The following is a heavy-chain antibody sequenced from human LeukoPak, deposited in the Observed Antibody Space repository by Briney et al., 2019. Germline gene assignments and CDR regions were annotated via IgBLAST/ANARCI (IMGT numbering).Heavy chain of an antibody. CDR1: GGSFSGYY. V-gene: IGHV4-34*01. J-gene: IGHJ3*02. CDR3: ARGCVTMVRGVIITYAFDI. D-gene: IGHD3-10*01. CDR2: INHSGST. Sequence: PETLSLTCAVYGGSFSGYYWSWIRQPPGKGLEWIGEINHSGSTNYNPSLKSRVTISVDTSKNQFSLKLSSVTAADTAVYYCARGCVTMVRGVIITYAFDIWGQGTMVTVSS.